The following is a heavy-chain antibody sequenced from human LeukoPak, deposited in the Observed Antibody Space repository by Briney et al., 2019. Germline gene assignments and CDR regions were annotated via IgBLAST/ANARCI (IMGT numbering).Heavy chain of an antibody. CDR2: IGGSST. J-gene: IGHJ4*02. D-gene: IGHD3-10*01. CDR1: GFPFSIYA. V-gene: IGHV3-23*01. CDR3: EKYRGFGDSYDS. Sequence: GGSLRLSCAASGFPFSIYAMSWVRQAPGKGLEWVSSIGGSSTYYADFVKGRFTISRDTSKNRMDLQMNSLRAEDTAIYYCEKYRGFGDSYDSWGQGTLVTVSS.